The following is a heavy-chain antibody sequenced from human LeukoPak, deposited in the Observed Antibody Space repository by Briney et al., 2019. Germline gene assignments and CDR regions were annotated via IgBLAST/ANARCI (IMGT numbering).Heavy chain of an antibody. Sequence: ASVTVSCKASGYTITSYDINWVRQATGQGLEWMGGMNPNSGNTGCAQKFQGRVTMTRNTSISTAYMELSSLRSEDTAVYYCARFPLYSGSAMNASDIWGQGTMVTVSS. CDR3: ARFPLYSGSAMNASDI. CDR1: GYTITSYD. CDR2: MNPNSGNT. J-gene: IGHJ3*02. D-gene: IGHD1-26*01. V-gene: IGHV1-8*01.